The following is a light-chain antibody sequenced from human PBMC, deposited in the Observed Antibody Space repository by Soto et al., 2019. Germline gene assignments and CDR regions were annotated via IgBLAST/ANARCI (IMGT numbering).Light chain of an antibody. CDR2: GAS. Sequence: EIVLTQSPGTLSLSPGERATLSCRASQSVTSSYLAWYQQKPGQAPRRLIYGASIRATGIPDRFSGSGSGTDFTLTISRLEPEDFALYFCQQYHSSPLTFGQGPTVDIK. CDR1: QSVTSSY. CDR3: QQYHSSPLT. J-gene: IGKJ1*01. V-gene: IGKV3-20*01.